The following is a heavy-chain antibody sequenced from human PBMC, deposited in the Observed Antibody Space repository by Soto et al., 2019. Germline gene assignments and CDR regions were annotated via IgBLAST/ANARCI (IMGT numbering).Heavy chain of an antibody. CDR1: GFTFSSYA. D-gene: IGHD6-13*01. CDR3: AKDGGSTWGTEYFQH. V-gene: IGHV3-23*01. Sequence: GGSLRLSCAASGFTFSSYAMSWVRQAPGKGLEWVSLVEGSGADTYYVDSVKGRFTISRDNSKNTLYLQMNSLRAEDTAVYYCAKDGGSTWGTEYFQHWGQGTLLTVPQ. CDR2: VEGSGADT. J-gene: IGHJ1*01.